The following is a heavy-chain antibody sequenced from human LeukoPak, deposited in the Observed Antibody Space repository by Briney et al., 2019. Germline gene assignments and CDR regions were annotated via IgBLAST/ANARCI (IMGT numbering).Heavy chain of an antibody. D-gene: IGHD3-10*01. Sequence: ASVKVSCKASGYTFTGYYMHWVRQAPGQGLEWMGWINPNSGGTNYAQKFQGRVTMTRDTSISTAYMELSRLRSDDTAVYYCARGYYYGSGSYYNFYDAFDIWGQGTMVTVSS. V-gene: IGHV1-2*02. CDR2: INPNSGGT. CDR3: ARGYYYGSGSYYNFYDAFDI. J-gene: IGHJ3*02. CDR1: GYTFTGYY.